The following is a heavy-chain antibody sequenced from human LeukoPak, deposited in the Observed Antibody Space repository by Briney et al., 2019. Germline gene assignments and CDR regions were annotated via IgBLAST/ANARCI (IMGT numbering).Heavy chain of an antibody. CDR1: GXXXXXYA. V-gene: IGHV3-9*01. CDR2: ISWNSGSI. D-gene: IGHD6-13*01. CDR3: XXXXXXRAGEYFDY. Sequence: SGXXXXXYAMHWVRQAPEEGLXGGSGISWNSGSIDYADSVKGRFTISRXXXKNSLYMQMNSLRGEDTALYYXXXXXXXRAGEYFDYWGQGTLVTVSS. J-gene: IGHJ4*02.